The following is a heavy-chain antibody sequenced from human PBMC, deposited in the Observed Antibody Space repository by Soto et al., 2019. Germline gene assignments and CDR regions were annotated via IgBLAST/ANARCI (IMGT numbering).Heavy chain of an antibody. J-gene: IGHJ4*02. D-gene: IGHD6-13*01. CDR2: IYYSGST. CDR3: ARGKTVAAAGPFDY. V-gene: IGHV4-59*06. CDR1: GVSISSYY. Sequence: PSETLSLTCTVSGVSISSYYWSWIRQHPGKGLEWIGYIYYSGSTYYNPSLKSRVTISVDTSKNQFSLKLSSVTAADTAVYYCARGKTVAAAGPFDYWGQGTLVTVSS.